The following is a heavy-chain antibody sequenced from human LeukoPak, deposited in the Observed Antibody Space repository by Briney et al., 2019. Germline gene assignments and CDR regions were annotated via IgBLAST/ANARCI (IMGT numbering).Heavy chain of an antibody. CDR1: GYTFTSYY. CDR2: INPSGGST. CDR3: ARTWYYDSSGYYWNYFDY. V-gene: IGHV1-46*01. J-gene: IGHJ4*02. Sequence: ASVKVSCKAAGYTFTSYYMHWVRQAPGQGLEWMGIINPSGGSTSYAQKFQGRVTMTRDTSTSTVYMELSSLRSEDTAVYYCARTWYYDSSGYYWNYFDYWGQGTLVTVSS. D-gene: IGHD3-22*01.